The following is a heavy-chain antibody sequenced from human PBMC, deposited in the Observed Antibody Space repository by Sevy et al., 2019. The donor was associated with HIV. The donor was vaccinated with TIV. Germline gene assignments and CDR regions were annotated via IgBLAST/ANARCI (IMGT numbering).Heavy chain of an antibody. CDR3: ARVENLGYCSSTSCSYAFDI. Sequence: GGSLRLSCAASGFTFSTYWMHWVRQAPGKGLVWVSRINSDGSNTNYADSVKGRLTISRDKAKNTLYLQMNSLRAEDTAVYYCARVENLGYCSSTSCSYAFDIWGQGTMVTVSS. CDR2: INSDGSNT. J-gene: IGHJ3*02. D-gene: IGHD2-2*01. CDR1: GFTFSTYW. V-gene: IGHV3-74*01.